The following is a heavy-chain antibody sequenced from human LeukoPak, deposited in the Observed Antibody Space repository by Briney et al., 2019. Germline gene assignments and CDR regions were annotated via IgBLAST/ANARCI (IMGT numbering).Heavy chain of an antibody. Sequence: PSETLSLTCTVSGGSISSYYWSWIRQPPGKGLEWVGYIYYSGRTNYNPSLKGRVTISVDTSKNQVSLKLGSVTAADTAVYYCARGGDYGSGSYYRDWGQGTLVTVSS. J-gene: IGHJ4*02. CDR2: IYYSGRT. D-gene: IGHD3-10*01. V-gene: IGHV4-59*01. CDR1: GGSISSYY. CDR3: ARGGDYGSGSYYRD.